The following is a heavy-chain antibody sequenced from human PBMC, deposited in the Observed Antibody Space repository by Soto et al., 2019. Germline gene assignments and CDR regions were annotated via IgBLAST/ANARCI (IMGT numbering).Heavy chain of an antibody. D-gene: IGHD3-22*01. CDR3: VRTTYFSDSSGYTCCFDY. Sequence: EGSLRRSCAGSGFTLSDPYIDWVRQAPGKGLEWVGRSRDKAQGYSTAYAASVKGRFTTSRDEPKNSVYLQMNSLKTEDTAVYYCVRTTYFSDSSGYTCCFDYWDQGTLVTVSS. CDR2: SRDKAQGYST. V-gene: IGHV3-72*01. CDR1: GFTLSDPY. J-gene: IGHJ4*02.